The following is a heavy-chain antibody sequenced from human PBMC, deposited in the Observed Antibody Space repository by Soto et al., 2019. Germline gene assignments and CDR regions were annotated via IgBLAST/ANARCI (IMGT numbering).Heavy chain of an antibody. CDR2: IYYSGST. D-gene: IGHD4-17*01. CDR1: GGSISSSSYF. CDR3: ARASTTVTTLDY. V-gene: IGHV4-39*01. J-gene: IGHJ4*02. Sequence: QLQLQESGPGLVKPSETLSLTCTVSGGSISSSSYFWGWIRQPPGKGLEWIGSIYYSGSTYYNPSLKSRVTVSVDTSKNQFSLKLSSVTAADTAVHYCARASTTVTTLDYWGQGTLVTVSS.